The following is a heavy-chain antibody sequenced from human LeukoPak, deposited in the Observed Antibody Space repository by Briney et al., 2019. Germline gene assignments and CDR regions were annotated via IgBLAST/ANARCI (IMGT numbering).Heavy chain of an antibody. Sequence: GGSLRLSCAASGFTFSSYWMTWVRQAPGKGLEWVSAISGSTGSTYYADSVKGRFTISRDNAKNSLYLQMNSLRAEDTAVYYCARAPGWYFDLWGRGTLVTVSS. CDR1: GFTFSSYW. CDR3: ARAPGWYFDL. CDR2: ISGSTGST. V-gene: IGHV3-21*01. J-gene: IGHJ2*01.